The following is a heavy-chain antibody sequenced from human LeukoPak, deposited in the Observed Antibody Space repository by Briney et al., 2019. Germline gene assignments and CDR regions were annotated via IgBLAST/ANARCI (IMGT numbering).Heavy chain of an antibody. CDR1: GGSISSYY. Sequence: SETLSLTCTVSGGSISSYYWSWIRQPPGKGLEWIGYIYYSGSTNYNPSLKSRVTISVDTSKNQFSLKLSSVTAADTAVYYCASSDYYDSIDPWGQGTLVTVSS. CDR2: IYYSGST. D-gene: IGHD3-22*01. V-gene: IGHV4-59*08. J-gene: IGHJ5*02. CDR3: ASSDYYDSIDP.